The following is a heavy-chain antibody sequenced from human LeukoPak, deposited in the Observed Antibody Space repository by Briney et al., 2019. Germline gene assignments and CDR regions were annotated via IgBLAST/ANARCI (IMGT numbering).Heavy chain of an antibody. Sequence: PGGSLRLSCAASGCTFSSYEMNWVRQAPGKGLEWVSYISSSGSTIYYADSVKGRFTISRDNAKNSLYLQMNSLRAEDTAVYYCARAFQELPQLYYYYYMDVWGKGTTVTVSS. CDR3: ARAFQELPQLYYYYYMDV. CDR2: ISSSGSTI. CDR1: GCTFSSYE. D-gene: IGHD6-13*01. V-gene: IGHV3-48*03. J-gene: IGHJ6*03.